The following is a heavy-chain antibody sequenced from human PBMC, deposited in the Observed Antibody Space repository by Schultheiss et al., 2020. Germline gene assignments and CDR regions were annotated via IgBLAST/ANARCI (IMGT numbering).Heavy chain of an antibody. CDR1: GFTFSSYA. J-gene: IGHJ4*02. D-gene: IGHD2-15*01. CDR3: ARVGDGYCSGGSCYPDY. CDR2: IWYDGSNK. Sequence: GGSLRLSCAASGFTFSSYAMHWVRQAPGKGLEWVAVIWYDGSNKYYADSVKGRFTISRDHSKNTLYLQMSSLRAEDTAVYYCARVGDGYCSGGSCYPDYWGQGTLVTVSS. V-gene: IGHV3-30*04.